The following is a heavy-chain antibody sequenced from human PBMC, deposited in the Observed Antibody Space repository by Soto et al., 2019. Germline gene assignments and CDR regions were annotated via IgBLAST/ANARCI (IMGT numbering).Heavy chain of an antibody. CDR3: ARVGYGSSFIDY. V-gene: IGHV1-46*01. Sequence: ASVKVSCKASAYTFTRYYMHWVRQAPGQGLEWMGIINPSGGSTSYAQKFQGRVTMTRDTSTSTAYMELGSLRSDDTAVYYCARVGYGSSFIDYWGQGTLVTVSS. CDR2: INPSGGST. D-gene: IGHD6-13*01. CDR1: AYTFTRYY. J-gene: IGHJ4*01.